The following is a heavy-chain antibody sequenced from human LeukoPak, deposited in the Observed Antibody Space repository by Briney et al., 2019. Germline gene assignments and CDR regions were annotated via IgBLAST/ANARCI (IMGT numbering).Heavy chain of an antibody. CDR2: IIPIFGIA. J-gene: IGHJ5*02. Sequence: GASVKVSCKASGGTFSSYAISWVRQAPGQGLEWMGRIIPIFGIANYAQKFQGRVTITAHKSTSTAYMELSSLRSEDTAVYYCAREITMVRGVQNWFDPWGQGTLVTVSA. V-gene: IGHV1-69*04. CDR3: AREITMVRGVQNWFDP. D-gene: IGHD3-10*01. CDR1: GGTFSSYA.